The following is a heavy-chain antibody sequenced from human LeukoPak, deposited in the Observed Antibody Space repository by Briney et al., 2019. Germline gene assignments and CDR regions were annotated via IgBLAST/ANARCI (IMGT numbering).Heavy chain of an antibody. V-gene: IGHV3-66*01. J-gene: IGHJ4*02. CDR2: IYSGGST. Sequence: PGGSLRLSCGASGFTVSTNYMSWVRQAPGKGLEWVSIIYSGGSTYYADSVKGRFTISRDNAKNSLYLQMNSLRDEDTAVYYCARDNPLYYFDSWGQGTLVTVSS. CDR3: ARDNPLYYFDS. CDR1: GFTVSTNY.